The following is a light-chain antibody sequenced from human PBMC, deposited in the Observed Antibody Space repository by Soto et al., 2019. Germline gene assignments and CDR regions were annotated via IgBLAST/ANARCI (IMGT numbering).Light chain of an antibody. CDR2: DAS. CDR1: QSVSSY. Sequence: EIVLTQSPATLSLFPGERATLSCRASQSVSSYLAWYQQKPGQAPRLLIYDASNRAAGIPARFSGSGSGTDFPLTISSLEPEDFAVYYCQQRSNWLTFGGGTKVEIK. J-gene: IGKJ4*01. CDR3: QQRSNWLT. V-gene: IGKV3-11*01.